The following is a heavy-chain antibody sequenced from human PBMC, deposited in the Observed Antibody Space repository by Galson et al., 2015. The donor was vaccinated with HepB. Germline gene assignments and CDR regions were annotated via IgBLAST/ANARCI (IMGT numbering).Heavy chain of an antibody. CDR2: ISDSGTYT. CDR1: GLTFSTYA. Sequence: SLRLSCAASGLTFSTYAMSWVRQAPGKGLEWVSTISDSGTYTHYADSVKGRFTISRDNAKNTLYLQIKSLGAEDTAVYYCAGNGSGTDLVWGQGTLVTVSS. D-gene: IGHD3-10*01. V-gene: IGHV3-23*01. CDR3: AGNGSGTDLV. J-gene: IGHJ4*02.